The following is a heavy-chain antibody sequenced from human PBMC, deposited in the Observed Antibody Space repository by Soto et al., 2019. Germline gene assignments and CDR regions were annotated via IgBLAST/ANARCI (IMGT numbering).Heavy chain of an antibody. J-gene: IGHJ3*02. Sequence: SETLSLTCTVSGGSISSGDYYWSWIRQPPGKGLEWIGYIYYSGSTYYNPSLKSRVTISVDTSKNQFSLKLSSVTAADTAVYYCARGRRGDDVFVIWGKGTMVPVS. CDR3: ARGRRGDDVFVI. V-gene: IGHV4-30-4*01. CDR2: IYYSGST. D-gene: IGHD3-16*01. CDR1: GGSISSGDYY.